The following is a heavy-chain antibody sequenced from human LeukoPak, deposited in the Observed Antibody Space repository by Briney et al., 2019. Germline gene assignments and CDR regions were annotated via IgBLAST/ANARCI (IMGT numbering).Heavy chain of an antibody. J-gene: IGHJ4*02. CDR2: ISAYNGNT. CDR3: ARFTIFGVVISGSDY. V-gene: IGHV1-18*01. D-gene: IGHD3-3*01. CDR1: GYTFTSYG. Sequence: ASVKVSCKASGYTFTSYGISWVRQAPGQGLEWMGWISAYNGNTNYAQKLQSRVTMTTDTSTSTAYMELRSLRSDDTAVYYCARFTIFGVVISGSDYWGQGTLVTVSS.